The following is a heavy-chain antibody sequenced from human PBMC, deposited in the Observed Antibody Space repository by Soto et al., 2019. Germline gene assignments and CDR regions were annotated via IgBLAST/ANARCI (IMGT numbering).Heavy chain of an antibody. CDR3: ARPYCDSTSCYTDWFDP. J-gene: IGHJ5*02. Sequence: QVQLVQSGAEVKKPGASVKVSCKASGYSFSTYDINWVRQAAGQGLEWMGWVNPTSGNTDYAQRFLGRVTITSNTSISTAYMELSALTPEDTAVSYCARPYCDSTSCYTDWFDPWGQGTLVTVSS. CDR2: VNPTSGNT. D-gene: IGHD2-2*02. V-gene: IGHV1-8*01. CDR1: GYSFSTYD.